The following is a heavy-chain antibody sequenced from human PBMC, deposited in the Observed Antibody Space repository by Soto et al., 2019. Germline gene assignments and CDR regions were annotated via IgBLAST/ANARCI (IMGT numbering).Heavy chain of an antibody. CDR1: GYTLTELS. V-gene: IGHV1-24*01. J-gene: IGHJ6*02. Sequence: ASVKVSCKVSGYTLTELSVHWVRQAPGKGLEWMGGFDPEHDETVYAQKFQGRVTMTEDTPTDTAYMELSSLRSEDTAVYYCATLKTNYYYYYGMDVCRQGTTVTVSS. D-gene: IGHD1-7*01. CDR2: FDPEHDET. CDR3: ATLKTNYYYYYGMDV.